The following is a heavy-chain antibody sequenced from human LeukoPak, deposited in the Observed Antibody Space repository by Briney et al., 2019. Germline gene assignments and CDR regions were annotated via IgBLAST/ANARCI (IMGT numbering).Heavy chain of an antibody. J-gene: IGHJ6*02. V-gene: IGHV3-23*01. CDR3: AKRDHVDIASYYYYGLDV. D-gene: IGHD5-12*01. CDR1: GFTFSNYA. CDR2: ISGSGTGT. Sequence: GGSLRLSCAASGFTFSNYAMSWVHQAPGKGLEWVSAISGSGTGTYYADSVKGRFTISRDKSKNTLYLQMNSLRAEDTALYHCAKRDHVDIASYYYYGLDVWGQGTTVTVSS.